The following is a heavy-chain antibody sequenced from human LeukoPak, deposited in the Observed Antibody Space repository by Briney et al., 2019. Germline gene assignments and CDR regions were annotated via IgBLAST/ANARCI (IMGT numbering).Heavy chain of an antibody. V-gene: IGHV3-21*01. D-gene: IGHD3-9*01. J-gene: IGHJ3*02. Sequence: GGSLRLSCAASGFTFNSYGMNWVRQAPGKGLEWVASISSSGSHIYYADSVKGRFTISRDNAKNSLYLQMNSLRAEDTAVYYCAREVRDILAPDAFDIWGQGTMVTVSS. CDR2: ISSSGSHI. CDR3: AREVRDILAPDAFDI. CDR1: GFTFNSYG.